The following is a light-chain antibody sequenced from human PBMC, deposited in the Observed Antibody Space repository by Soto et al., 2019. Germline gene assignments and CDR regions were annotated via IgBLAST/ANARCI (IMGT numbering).Light chain of an antibody. J-gene: IGLJ3*02. CDR1: SSNIGAGYD. CDR3: QSYDSSLRGRV. CDR2: GNS. Sequence: QAVVTQPPSVSGAPGQRVTISCTGSSSNIGAGYDVHWYQQLPGTAPKLLISGNSNPPSGVPDRFSGSKSGTSASLAITGLQAEDEADYYCQSYDSSLRGRVFGGGTKLTVL. V-gene: IGLV1-40*01.